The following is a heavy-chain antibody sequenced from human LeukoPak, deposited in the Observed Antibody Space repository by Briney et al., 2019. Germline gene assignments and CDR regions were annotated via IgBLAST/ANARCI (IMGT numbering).Heavy chain of an antibody. CDR1: GFTFGDYA. D-gene: IGHD2-15*01. CDR2: IRSKAYGGIT. Sequence: PGGSLRLSCTASGFTFGDYAMSWFRQAPGKGLEWVGFIRSKAYGGITEYAASVKGRFTVSRDDSRSILYLQMNSLKAEDTAVYYCTRDQIGYCSGGSCPRFDPWGQGTLVTVSS. CDR3: TRDQIGYCSGGSCPRFDP. J-gene: IGHJ5*02. V-gene: IGHV3-49*03.